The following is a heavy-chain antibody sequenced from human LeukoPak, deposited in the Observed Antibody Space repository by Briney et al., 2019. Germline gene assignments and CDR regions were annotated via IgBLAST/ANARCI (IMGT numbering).Heavy chain of an antibody. Sequence: SETLSLTCDVSGVSINTCCYYWTWIRQPPGEGLEWIGYKYYSGSTRYNSSLRSRLTISLDSSKNQFSLRLTSVTAADTAVYYCARGRSYGFDFDSWGPGTLVIVSS. CDR1: GVSINTCCYY. D-gene: IGHD5-18*01. CDR3: ARGRSYGFDFDS. J-gene: IGHJ4*02. V-gene: IGHV4-61*01. CDR2: KYYSGST.